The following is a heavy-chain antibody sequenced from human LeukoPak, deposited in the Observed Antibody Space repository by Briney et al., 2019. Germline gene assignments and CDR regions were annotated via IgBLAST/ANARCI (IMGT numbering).Heavy chain of an antibody. V-gene: IGHV3-30*04. D-gene: IGHD3-10*01. CDR3: ARDPELLWFGELLSTGADY. Sequence: GRSLRLSCAASGFTFSSYAMHWVRQAPGKGLEWVAVISYDGSNKYYADSVKGRFTISRDNSKNTLYLQMNSLRAEDTAVYYCARDPELLWFGELLSTGADYWGQGTLVTVSS. J-gene: IGHJ4*02. CDR2: ISYDGSNK. CDR1: GFTFSSYA.